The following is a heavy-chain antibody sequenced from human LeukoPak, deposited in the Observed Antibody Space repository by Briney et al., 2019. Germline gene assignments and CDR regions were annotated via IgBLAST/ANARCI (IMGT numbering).Heavy chain of an antibody. J-gene: IGHJ4*02. CDR2: ISGSGGNT. D-gene: IGHD1-1*01. CDR1: GFTFSSNA. Sequence: GGSLRLSCPASGFTFSSNAMTWVRQAPGQGLEWVSAISGSGGNTYYADSVKGRFTVSRDNSQNTLYLQMNSLRAEDTAVYYCAKESGTTGTSCFDYWGQGTLVTVSS. CDR3: AKESGTTGTSCFDY. V-gene: IGHV3-23*01.